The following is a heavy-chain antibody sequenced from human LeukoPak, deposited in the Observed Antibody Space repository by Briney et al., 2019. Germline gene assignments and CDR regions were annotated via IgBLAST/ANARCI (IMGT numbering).Heavy chain of an antibody. CDR2: ISGSGGST. D-gene: IGHD2-2*01. Sequence: GGSLRLSCTASGFTFGDYAMTWVRQAPGKGLEWVSGISGSGGSTYYADSVKGRFTISRDNSKNTLYLQMNSLRAEDTAVYYCAKDRHAPGRYCSSTTCFPFDPWGQGTLVTVSS. CDR1: GFTFGDYA. V-gene: IGHV3-23*01. J-gene: IGHJ5*02. CDR3: AKDRHAPGRYCSSTTCFPFDP.